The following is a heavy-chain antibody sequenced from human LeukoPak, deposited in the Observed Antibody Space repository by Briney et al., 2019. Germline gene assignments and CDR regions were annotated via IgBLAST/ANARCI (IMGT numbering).Heavy chain of an antibody. CDR2: IKEDGSEK. D-gene: IGHD3-10*01. V-gene: IGHV3-7*01. J-gene: IGHJ4*02. CDR3: ARRGSNDY. CDR1: GFTFSSYW. Sequence: GGSLRLSCAASGFTFSSYWVTWVRQAPGKGLEWVANIKEDGSEKYYVDSVKGRFTISRDNAKNSLYLQMNSLRAEDTAVYYCARRGSNDYWGQGTLVTVSS.